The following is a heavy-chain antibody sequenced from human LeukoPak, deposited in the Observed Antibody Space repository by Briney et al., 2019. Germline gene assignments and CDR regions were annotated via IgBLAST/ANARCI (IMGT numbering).Heavy chain of an antibody. CDR3: ATKTIAAAGRIDY. D-gene: IGHD6-13*01. Sequence: GGSLRLSCAASGFTFSSYAMTWVRQAPGKGLEWVSAISGSGGSTYYADSVKGRFTISRDNSKNTLYLQMNSLRAEDTAVYYCATKTIAAAGRIDYWGQGTLVTVSS. V-gene: IGHV3-23*01. J-gene: IGHJ4*02. CDR2: ISGSGGST. CDR1: GFTFSSYA.